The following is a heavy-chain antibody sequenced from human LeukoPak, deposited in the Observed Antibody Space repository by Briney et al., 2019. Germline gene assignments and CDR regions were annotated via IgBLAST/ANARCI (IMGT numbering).Heavy chain of an antibody. CDR2: ISGDGGST. Sequence: SGGSLRLSCAASGFTFDDYAMHWGRQAPGKGLEWVSLISGDGGSTYYADSVKGRFTISRDNSKNSLYLQMNSLRTEDTALYYCAKDKAIAATRYYYYYGMDVWGQGTTVTVSS. CDR1: GFTFDDYA. V-gene: IGHV3-43*02. CDR3: AKDKAIAATRYYYYYGMDV. J-gene: IGHJ6*02. D-gene: IGHD2-15*01.